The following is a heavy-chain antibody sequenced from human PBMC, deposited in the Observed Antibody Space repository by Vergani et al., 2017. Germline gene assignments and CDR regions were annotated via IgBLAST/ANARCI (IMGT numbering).Heavy chain of an antibody. CDR3: ARGRRIAVAGSMGYYFDY. Sequence: QVQLVQSGAEVKKPGASVKVSCKASGYTFTGYYMHWVRQAPGQGLEWMGWINPNSGGTNYAQKFQGRVTMTRDTSISTAYMELSRLRSDDTAVYYCARGRRIAVAGSMGYYFDYWGEEALVTVAS. D-gene: IGHD6-19*01. CDR2: INPNSGGT. CDR1: GYTFTGYY. J-gene: IGHJ4*02. V-gene: IGHV1-2*02.